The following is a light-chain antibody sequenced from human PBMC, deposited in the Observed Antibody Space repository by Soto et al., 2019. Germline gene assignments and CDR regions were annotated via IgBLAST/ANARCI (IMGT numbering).Light chain of an antibody. CDR2: SNN. CDR3: AAWDDSLDGPV. Sequence: QLVLTQPPSASGTPGQRVTISCSGSSSNIGTNSVNWYQQLPGAAPKLLMFSNNQRPSGVPDRFSGSKSGTSASLAISGLRSEDEAQYYCAAWDDSLDGPVFGGGTKLTVL. J-gene: IGLJ2*01. V-gene: IGLV1-44*01. CDR1: SSNIGTNS.